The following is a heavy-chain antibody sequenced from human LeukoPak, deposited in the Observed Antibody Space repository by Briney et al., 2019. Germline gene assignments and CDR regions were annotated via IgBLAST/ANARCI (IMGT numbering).Heavy chain of an antibody. CDR1: GFTFSNYW. CDR3: ARDRRAADTDFDS. J-gene: IGHJ4*02. Sequence: AGSLRLSCAASGFTFSNYWMHWARQVPGKGLVWVSRIKSDGSVPKYADSVRGRFTISRDNAKNTLYLQMNSLRAEDTAVYYCARDRRAADTDFDSWGQGTLVTVSS. D-gene: IGHD6-13*01. V-gene: IGHV3-74*03. CDR2: IKSDGSVP.